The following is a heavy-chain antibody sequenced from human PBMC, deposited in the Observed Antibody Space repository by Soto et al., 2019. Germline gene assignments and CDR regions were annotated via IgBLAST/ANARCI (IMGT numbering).Heavy chain of an antibody. J-gene: IGHJ5*02. V-gene: IGHV4-59*01. Sequence: SETLSLTCTVSGGSISSYYWSWIRQPPGKGLEWIGYIYYSGSTNYNPSLKSRVTISVDTSKNQFSLKLSSVTAADTAVYYCARSMPPKYSSSWYASEIGFDPWGQGTLVTVSS. CDR2: IYYSGST. CDR3: ARSMPPKYSSSWYASEIGFDP. D-gene: IGHD6-13*01. CDR1: GGSISSYY.